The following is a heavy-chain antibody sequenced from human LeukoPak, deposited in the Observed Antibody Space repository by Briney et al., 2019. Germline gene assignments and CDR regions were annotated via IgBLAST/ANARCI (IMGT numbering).Heavy chain of an antibody. D-gene: IGHD3-22*01. V-gene: IGHV3-72*01. Sequence: PGGSLRLSCAASGFTFSDYYMDWLRQAPGEGLEWVGRIRKKGNSYTTEYAASVKGRFTISRDDSKSSLYLQMSSLKTEDTAVYYCARELGYYDSSGYFRAPYYFDYWGQGALVTVSS. J-gene: IGHJ4*02. CDR2: IRKKGNSYTT. CDR3: ARELGYYDSSGYFRAPYYFDY. CDR1: GFTFSDYY.